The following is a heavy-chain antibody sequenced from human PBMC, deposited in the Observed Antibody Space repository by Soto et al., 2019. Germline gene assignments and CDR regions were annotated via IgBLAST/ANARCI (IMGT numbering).Heavy chain of an antibody. J-gene: IGHJ4*02. CDR2: IYYSGST. D-gene: IGHD3-10*01. V-gene: IGHV4-31*11. CDR3: ARDSPNYGSGRVPPPI. CDR1: GGSISSGGYY. Sequence: SETLSLTCAVSGGSISSGGYYWSWIRQHPGKGLEWIGYIYYSGSTYYNPSLKSRVTISVDTSKNQFSLKLSSVTAADTAVYYCARDSPNYGSGRVPPPIWGQGTLVTVS.